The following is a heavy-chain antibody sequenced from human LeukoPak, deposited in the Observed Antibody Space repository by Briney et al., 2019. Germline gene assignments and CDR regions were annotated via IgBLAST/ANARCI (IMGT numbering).Heavy chain of an antibody. Sequence: PGGSLRLSCAASGFTFTSYAMTWVRQAPGKGPEWVSAIRGSGGSTNYADSVKGRFTISRDNAKNSLYLQMNSLRAEDTAMYYCARDRVAVAGMGSGYWGQGTLVTVSS. CDR1: GFTFTSYA. CDR2: IRGSGGST. D-gene: IGHD6-19*01. J-gene: IGHJ4*02. V-gene: IGHV3-23*01. CDR3: ARDRVAVAGMGSGY.